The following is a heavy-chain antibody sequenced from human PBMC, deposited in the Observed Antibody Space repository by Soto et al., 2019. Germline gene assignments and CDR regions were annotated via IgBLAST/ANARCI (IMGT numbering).Heavy chain of an antibody. CDR3: AREDTLGYCISTSCYQFDP. Sequence: QLQLQESGPGLVKPSETLSLTCTVSGGSISSSSYYWGWIRQPPGKGLEWIGSIYYSGSTYYNPSLKSRVPISVDTSKNQFALKLSSVTAADTAVYYCAREDTLGYCISTSCYQFDPWGQGTLVTVSS. CDR2: IYYSGST. CDR1: GGSISSSSYY. V-gene: IGHV4-39*01. D-gene: IGHD2-2*01. J-gene: IGHJ5*02.